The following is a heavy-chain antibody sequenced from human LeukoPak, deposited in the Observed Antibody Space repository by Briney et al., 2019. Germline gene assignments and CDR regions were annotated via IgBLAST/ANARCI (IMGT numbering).Heavy chain of an antibody. CDR3: TRFPRDYYYYYMDV. CDR2: IRSKANSYAT. Sequence: GGSLRLSCAASGFTFRSYGMHWVRQASGKGLEWVGRIRSKANSYATAYAASVKGRFTISRDDSKNTAYLQMNSLKTEDTAVYYCTRFPRDYYYYYMDVWGKGTTVTISS. J-gene: IGHJ6*03. CDR1: GFTFRSYG. V-gene: IGHV3-73*01.